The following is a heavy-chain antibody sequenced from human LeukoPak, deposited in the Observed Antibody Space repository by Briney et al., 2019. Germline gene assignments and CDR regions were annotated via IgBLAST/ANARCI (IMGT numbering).Heavy chain of an antibody. J-gene: IGHJ4*02. CDR2: IYYSGST. Sequence: SETLSLTCTVSGGSISSSSYYWGWIRQPPGKGLEWIGSIYYSGSTYYNPSLKSRVTISVDTSKNQFSLKLSSVTAADTAVYYCARSGYCSGGSCLCYFDYWGQGTLVTVSS. D-gene: IGHD2-15*01. CDR1: GGSISSSSYY. CDR3: ARSGYCSGGSCLCYFDY. V-gene: IGHV4-39*01.